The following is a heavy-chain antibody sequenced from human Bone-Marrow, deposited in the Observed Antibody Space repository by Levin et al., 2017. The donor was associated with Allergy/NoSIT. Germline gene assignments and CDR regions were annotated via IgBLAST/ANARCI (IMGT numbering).Heavy chain of an antibody. D-gene: IGHD3-22*01. CDR3: ARAPTTFYYYDSSGFDY. Sequence: GGSLRLSCAASGFRVDEYAMHWVRQVPGKGLEWVAGISWNSGSSGEADSVRGRFTISRDNAKRFLFLHMDSLGPEDTAVYFCARAPTTFYYYDSSGFDYWGQGTLVTVSS. J-gene: IGHJ4*02. CDR1: GFRVDEYA. CDR2: ISWNSGSS. V-gene: IGHV3-9*01.